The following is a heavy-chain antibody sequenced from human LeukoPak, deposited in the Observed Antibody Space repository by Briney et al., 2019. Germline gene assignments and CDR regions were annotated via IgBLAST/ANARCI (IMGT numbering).Heavy chain of an antibody. CDR1: GFTFSSYW. D-gene: IGHD3-22*01. V-gene: IGHV3-74*01. Sequence: SGGSLRLSCAASGFTFSSYWMHWVRQAPGKGLVWVSRINSDGSSTSYADSVRGRFSISRDNSKNTLYLQMNSLSAEDTAVYYCARKTDSGGQGDYWGPGTLVTVSS. CDR2: INSDGSST. CDR3: ARKTDSGGQGDY. J-gene: IGHJ4*02.